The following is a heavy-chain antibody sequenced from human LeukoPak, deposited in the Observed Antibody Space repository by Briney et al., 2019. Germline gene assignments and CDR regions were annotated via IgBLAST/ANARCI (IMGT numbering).Heavy chain of an antibody. Sequence: GGSLRLSCAASGFTFSSYWMRWVRQAPGKGLEWVANIKQDGSEKYYVDSVKGRFTISRDNAKNSLYLQMNSLRAEDTAVYYCARDKEGYYGSGTFDYWGQGTLVTVSS. CDR1: GFTFSSYW. CDR2: IKQDGSEK. J-gene: IGHJ4*02. V-gene: IGHV3-7*01. D-gene: IGHD3-10*01. CDR3: ARDKEGYYGSGTFDY.